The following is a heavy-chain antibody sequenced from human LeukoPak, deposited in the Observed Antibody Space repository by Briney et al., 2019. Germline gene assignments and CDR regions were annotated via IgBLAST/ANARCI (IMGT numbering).Heavy chain of an antibody. CDR1: GFTFQNFA. Sequence: PGGSLRLSCAASGFTFQNFAMHWVRQAPGKGLAWVTLISPEGSLRNYANSVTGRFTISRDNFRSTLFLHMNSLRPEDTAVYYCARGSGYFDHWGQGALVTVSS. CDR3: ARGSGYFDH. D-gene: IGHD3-3*01. CDR2: ISPEGSLR. J-gene: IGHJ4*02. V-gene: IGHV3-30*04.